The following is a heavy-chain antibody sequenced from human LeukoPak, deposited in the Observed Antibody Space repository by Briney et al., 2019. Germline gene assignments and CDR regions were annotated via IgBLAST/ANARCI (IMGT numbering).Heavy chain of an antibody. CDR2: TSYDGSNK. V-gene: IGHV3-30*03. J-gene: IGHJ6*03. Sequence: PGGSLRLSCAASGFTFSTYGMHWVRQAPGKGLEWVAFTSYDGSNKYYRDSVKGRFTISRDNAKNSLYLQMNSLRAEDTAVYYCARDHRYGSLRYFDWPVYYYYYYMDVWGKGTTVTVSS. CDR3: ARDHRYGSLRYFDWPVYYYYYYMDV. CDR1: GFTFSTYG. D-gene: IGHD3-9*01.